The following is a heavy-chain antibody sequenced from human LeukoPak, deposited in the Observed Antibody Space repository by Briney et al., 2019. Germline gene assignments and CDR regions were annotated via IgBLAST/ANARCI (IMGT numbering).Heavy chain of an antibody. V-gene: IGHV3-43D*04. J-gene: IGHJ4*02. CDR2: ISWDGGST. D-gene: IGHD2-2*01. Sequence: GGSLRLSCAASGFTFDDYAMHWVRQAPGKGVEWVSLISWDGGSTYYADSVKGRSTIYRDNSKNSLYLQMNSLRAEDTALYYCATGYCSSTSCSQFDYWGQGTLVTVSS. CDR1: GFTFDDYA. CDR3: ATGYCSSTSCSQFDY.